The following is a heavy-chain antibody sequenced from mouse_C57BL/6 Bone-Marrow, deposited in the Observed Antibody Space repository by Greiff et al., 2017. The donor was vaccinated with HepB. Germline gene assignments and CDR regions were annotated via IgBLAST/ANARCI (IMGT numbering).Heavy chain of an antibody. D-gene: IGHD2-4*01. Sequence: EVKLMESGEGLVKPGGSLKLSCAASGFTFSSYAMSWVRQTPEKRLEWVAYISSGGVYIYYSDTVKGRFTISRDNARNTLYLQMSSLKSEDTAMYYCTREEIYYDYNNYDYWGQGTTHTVSS. CDR1: GFTFSSYA. CDR3: TREEIYYDYNNYDY. V-gene: IGHV5-9-1*02. J-gene: IGHJ2*01. CDR2: ISSGGVYI.